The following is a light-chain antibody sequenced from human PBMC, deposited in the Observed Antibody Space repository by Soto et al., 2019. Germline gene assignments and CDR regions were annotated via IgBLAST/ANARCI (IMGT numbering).Light chain of an antibody. Sequence: DIVMTQSPATLPVSPGERASLSCTASQSVSSNLAWYQQKHGQAPRFLIYGASSRDTGIPDRFSGRGSGTDFTLPLSRLEPEDFEVYYCQQYGSSPLTFGGGTKVDIK. CDR3: QQYGSSPLT. J-gene: IGKJ4*01. V-gene: IGKV3-20*01. CDR2: GAS. CDR1: QSVSSN.